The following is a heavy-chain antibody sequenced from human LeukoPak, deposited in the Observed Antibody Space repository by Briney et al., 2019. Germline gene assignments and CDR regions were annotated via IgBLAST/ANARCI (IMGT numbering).Heavy chain of an antibody. Sequence: GGSLRPSCAASGFTFSSFVMSWVRQAPGRGLEWVSTINNNGGSTYYADSVKDRFTISRDNSKNTLYLQMKSLRGEDTAVYYCAKSQLGVNMPWDYWGQGTLVTVSS. CDR2: INNNGGST. J-gene: IGHJ4*02. V-gene: IGHV3-23*01. CDR3: AKSQLGVNMPWDY. CDR1: GFTFSSFV. D-gene: IGHD3-3*01.